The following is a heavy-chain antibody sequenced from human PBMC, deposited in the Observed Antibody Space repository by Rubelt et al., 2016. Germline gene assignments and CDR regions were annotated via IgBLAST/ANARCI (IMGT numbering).Heavy chain of an antibody. CDR3: AGTGYCSGGTCYSVVDY. CDR2: ILYTGTT. V-gene: IGHV4-59*01. D-gene: IGHD2-15*01. J-gene: IGHJ4*02. CDR1: GGSINTFY. Sequence: QLQLQESGPGLVKPSETLSLTCTVSGGSINTFYWSWIRQPPGKGLEWIGYILYTGTTDYNPSLKDRVTISVDTSKSQFSLRLSSVSAADTATYFCAGTGYCSGGTCYSVVDYWGQGTLVTVSS.